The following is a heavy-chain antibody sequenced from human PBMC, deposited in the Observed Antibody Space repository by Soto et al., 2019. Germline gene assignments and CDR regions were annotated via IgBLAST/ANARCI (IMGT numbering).Heavy chain of an antibody. CDR2: IIPIFGTA. CDR1: GGTFSSYA. D-gene: IGHD2-2*01. Sequence: QVQLVQSGAEVKKPGSSVKVSCKASGGTFSSYAISWVRQAPGQGLEWMGGIIPIFGTANYAQKVQGRVTITADESTSTAYVELSSLRSEDTAVYYCARAIYCMCTSCYYYYGMDVWGQGTTVTVSS. CDR3: ARAIYCMCTSCYYYYGMDV. J-gene: IGHJ6*02. V-gene: IGHV1-69*01.